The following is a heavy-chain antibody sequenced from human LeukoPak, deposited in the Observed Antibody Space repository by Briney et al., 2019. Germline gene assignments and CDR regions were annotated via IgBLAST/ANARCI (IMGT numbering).Heavy chain of an antibody. CDR3: AKDRYSGLFDY. CDR2: ISKSSDAT. D-gene: IGHD1-26*01. V-gene: IGHV3-23*01. J-gene: IGHJ4*02. Sequence: GGSLRLSCAASEFTFSSYAMSWVRQAPGKGLEWVSLISKSSDATYYAPSVKGRFTISRDNSKNTLYLQMNSLRAEDTAVYYCAKDRYSGLFDYWGQGTLVTVSS. CDR1: EFTFSSYA.